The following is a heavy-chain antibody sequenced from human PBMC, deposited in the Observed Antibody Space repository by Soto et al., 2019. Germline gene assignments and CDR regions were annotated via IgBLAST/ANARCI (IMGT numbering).Heavy chain of an antibody. CDR1: GYTFTSYG. D-gene: IGHD3-22*01. V-gene: IGHV1-18*01. Sequence: ASVKVYCKYSGYTFTSYGISWVRQAPRQVLEWMGWISAYNGNTNYAQKLQGRVTMTTDTSTSTAYMELRSLRSDDTAVYYCARDHLYYDSSGYLNWFDPWGQGTLVTAPQ. CDR3: ARDHLYYDSSGYLNWFDP. CDR2: ISAYNGNT. J-gene: IGHJ5*02.